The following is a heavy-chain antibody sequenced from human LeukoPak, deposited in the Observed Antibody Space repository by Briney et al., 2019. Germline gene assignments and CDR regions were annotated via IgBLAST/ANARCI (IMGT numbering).Heavy chain of an antibody. CDR2: INPSGGGT. J-gene: IGHJ5*01. D-gene: IGHD2-2*01. V-gene: IGHV1-46*01. Sequence: RASVKVSCKASGHTLSRKYIHSVRQVPGQGLEWMGIINPSGGGTNYAQKFQGSIIMTRDTSTRTVYMELRSLTSEDTAVYYCATGSVPAAPFDSWGQGTLVTVSS. CDR3: ATGSVPAAPFDS. CDR1: GHTLSRKY.